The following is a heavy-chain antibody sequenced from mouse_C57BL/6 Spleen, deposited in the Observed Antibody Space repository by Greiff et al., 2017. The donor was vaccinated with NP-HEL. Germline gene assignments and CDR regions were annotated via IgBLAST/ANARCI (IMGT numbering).Heavy chain of an antibody. CDR1: GYTFTSYW. Sequence: QVQLQQSGAELVRPGSSVKLSCKASGYTFTSYWMHWVKQRPIQGLEWIGNIDPSDSETHYNQKFKDKATLTVDKSSSTAYMQLSSLTSEDSAVYYCARGGYDYDEDYAMDYWGQGTSVTVSS. J-gene: IGHJ4*01. CDR3: ARGGYDYDEDYAMDY. D-gene: IGHD2-4*01. CDR2: IDPSDSET. V-gene: IGHV1-52*01.